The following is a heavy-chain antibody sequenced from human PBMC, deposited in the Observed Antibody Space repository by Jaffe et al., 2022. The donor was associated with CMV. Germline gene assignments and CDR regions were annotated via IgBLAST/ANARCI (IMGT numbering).Heavy chain of an antibody. CDR2: ISYDGSNK. D-gene: IGHD2-2*03. Sequence: QVQLVESGGGVVQPGRSLRLSCAASGFTFSSYGMHWVRQAPGKGLEWVAVISYDGSNKYYADSVKGRFTISRDNSKNTLYLQMNSLRAEDTAVYYCAKMDIVVVPADPYYYYGMDVWGQGTTVTVSS. CDR3: AKMDIVVVPADPYYYYGMDV. V-gene: IGHV3-30*18. J-gene: IGHJ6*02. CDR1: GFTFSSYG.